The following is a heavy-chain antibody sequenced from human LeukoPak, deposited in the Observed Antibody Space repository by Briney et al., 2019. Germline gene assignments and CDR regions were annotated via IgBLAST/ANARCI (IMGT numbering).Heavy chain of an antibody. CDR1: GYTFTSYD. J-gene: IGHJ3*02. D-gene: IGHD6-19*01. CDR3: AGSYSSGWYEGDSAFDI. CDR2: MNPNSGNT. V-gene: IGHV1-8*01. Sequence: GASVKVSCKASGYTFTSYDINWVRQATGQGLEWMGWMNPNSGNTGYAQRFQGRVTMTRNTSISTAYMELSSLRSEDTAVYYCAGSYSSGWYEGDSAFDIWGQGTMVTVSS.